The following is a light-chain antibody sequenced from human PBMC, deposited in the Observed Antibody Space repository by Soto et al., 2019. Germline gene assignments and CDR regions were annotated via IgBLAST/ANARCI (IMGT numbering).Light chain of an antibody. Sequence: EIVLTQSPGTLSLSPGDRATLSSRASQSVASNYLAWYQQKPGQTPRLLIYGASSRATDIPDRFSGSGSGTDFTLTISSLEPEDFAVYYCQQYGISPPYTFGQGTKLEIK. CDR1: QSVASNY. V-gene: IGKV3-20*01. J-gene: IGKJ2*01. CDR2: GAS. CDR3: QQYGISPPYT.